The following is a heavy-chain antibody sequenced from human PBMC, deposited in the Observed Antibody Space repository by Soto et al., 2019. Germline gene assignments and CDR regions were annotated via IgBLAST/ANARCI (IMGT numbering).Heavy chain of an antibody. CDR1: GFTFGDYA. V-gene: IGHV3-49*04. J-gene: IGHJ5*02. D-gene: IGHD4-17*01. CDR3: TRMNGDYDLNCFDP. Sequence: GGSLRLSCTASGFTFGDYAMRWVRQAPGKGLEWVGFIRSKAYCGTTEYAASVKGRFTISRDDSKSIAYLQMNSLKTEDTAVYYCTRMNGDYDLNCFDPWGQGTLVTVSS. CDR2: IRSKAYCGTT.